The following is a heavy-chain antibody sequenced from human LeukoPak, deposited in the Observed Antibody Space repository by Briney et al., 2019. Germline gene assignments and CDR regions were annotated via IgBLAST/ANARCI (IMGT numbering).Heavy chain of an antibody. D-gene: IGHD3-22*01. CDR3: AREMNYYDSSGYYQEEGFDY. CDR2: INPNSGGT. Sequence: ASVKVSCKASGYTFTGYYMHWVRQAPGQGLEWMGWINPNSGGTSYAQKFQGRVTITRDTSISTAYMELSRLRSDDTAVYYCAREMNYYDSSGYYQEEGFDYWGQGTLVTVSS. J-gene: IGHJ4*02. V-gene: IGHV1-2*02. CDR1: GYTFTGYY.